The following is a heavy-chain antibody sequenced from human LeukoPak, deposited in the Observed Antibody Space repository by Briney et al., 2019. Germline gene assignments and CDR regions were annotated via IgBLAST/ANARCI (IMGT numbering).Heavy chain of an antibody. CDR2: IYYSGST. CDR1: GGSISSSSYY. V-gene: IGHV4-39*07. Sequence: SETLSLTCTVSGGSISSSSYYWGWIRQPPGKGLEWIGSIYYSGSTYYNPSLKSRVTISVDTSKNQFSLKLSSVTAADTAVYYCARVQRDEDDWFDPWGQGTLVTVSS. CDR3: ARVQRDEDDWFDP. J-gene: IGHJ5*02.